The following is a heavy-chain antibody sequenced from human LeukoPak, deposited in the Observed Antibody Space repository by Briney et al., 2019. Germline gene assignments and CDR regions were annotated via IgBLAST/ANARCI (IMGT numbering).Heavy chain of an antibody. Sequence: GGSLRLSCAASGFTFSSYAMSWVRQAPGKGLEWVSAISGSGGSTYYADSVKGRFTISRDNSKNTLYLQMNSLRAEDTAVYYCAKQSRLVITPSIVYYMDVWGKGTTVTVSS. CDR3: AKQSRLVITPSIVYYMDV. CDR2: ISGSGGST. D-gene: IGHD3-9*01. CDR1: GFTFSSYA. V-gene: IGHV3-23*01. J-gene: IGHJ6*03.